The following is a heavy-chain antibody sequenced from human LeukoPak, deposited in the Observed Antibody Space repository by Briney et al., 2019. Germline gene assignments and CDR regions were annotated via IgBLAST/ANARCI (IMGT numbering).Heavy chain of an antibody. V-gene: IGHV3-13*01. Sequence: GGSLTLSCAASGFTFNNYDMHWVRQATGKGLEWVAAIGTEGDTYCLDSVKGRFTISRENDKNSLFLQMDSLRAGDSAVYYCARSFHCSGGRCYLDFLLWGQGNLGSVSS. CDR1: GFTFNNYD. D-gene: IGHD2-15*01. CDR2: IGTEGDT. J-gene: IGHJ1*01. CDR3: ARSFHCSGGRCYLDFLL.